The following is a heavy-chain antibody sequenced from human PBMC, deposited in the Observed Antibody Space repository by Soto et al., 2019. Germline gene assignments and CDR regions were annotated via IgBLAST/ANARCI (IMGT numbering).Heavy chain of an antibody. J-gene: IGHJ4*02. V-gene: IGHV4-34*01. CDR1: GGAFNGYY. CDR3: ARAGAALVRGSIGGFDY. Sequence: QVHLQQWGAGLLKPSETLSLTCAVNGGAFNGYYWTWIRQSPGKGLQWIGEINHSGTVDYNPSLKRRFTFALDASKKQFPLTLTAAPAADTAVYSCARAGAALVRGSIGGFDYWGQGTLVSVSS. CDR2: INHSGTV. D-gene: IGHD3-10*01.